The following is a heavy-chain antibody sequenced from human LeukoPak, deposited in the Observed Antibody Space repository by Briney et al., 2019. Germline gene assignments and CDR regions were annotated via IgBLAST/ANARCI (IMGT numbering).Heavy chain of an antibody. CDR2: IWYDGSNK. J-gene: IGHJ6*02. D-gene: IGHD5-24*01. Sequence: GSLRLSCAASGFTFSSYGMHWVRQAPGKGLEWVAVIWYDGSNKYYADSVKGRFTISRDNSKNTLYLQMNSLRAEDTAVYYCARERQFKSYYYYGMDVWGLGTTVTVSS. V-gene: IGHV3-33*01. CDR3: ARERQFKSYYYYGMDV. CDR1: GFTFSSYG.